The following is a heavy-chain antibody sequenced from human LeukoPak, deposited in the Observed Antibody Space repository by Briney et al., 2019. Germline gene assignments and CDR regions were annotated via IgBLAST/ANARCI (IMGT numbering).Heavy chain of an antibody. Sequence: SETLSLTCAVYGGSFSGYYWSWIRQPPGKGLEWIGEINHSGSTNYNPSLKGRVTISVDTSKNQFSLKLSSVTAADTAVYYCARGEAARRYYYYYGMDVWGQGTTVTVSS. CDR2: INHSGST. D-gene: IGHD6-6*01. J-gene: IGHJ6*02. CDR1: GGSFSGYY. V-gene: IGHV4-34*01. CDR3: ARGEAARRYYYYYGMDV.